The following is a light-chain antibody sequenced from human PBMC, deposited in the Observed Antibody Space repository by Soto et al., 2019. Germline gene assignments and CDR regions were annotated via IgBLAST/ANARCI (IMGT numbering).Light chain of an antibody. CDR3: SSYAGSNHYV. CDR2: EVS. Sequence: QSPLTQPPSASGSPGQSFTISCTGTSSDVGGYNFVSWYQQHPGKAPKLMIYEVSKRPSGVPDRFSGSKSDYTASLTVSGLQAEDEADYYCSSYAGSNHYVFGAGTKVTVL. J-gene: IGLJ1*01. V-gene: IGLV2-8*01. CDR1: SSDVGGYNF.